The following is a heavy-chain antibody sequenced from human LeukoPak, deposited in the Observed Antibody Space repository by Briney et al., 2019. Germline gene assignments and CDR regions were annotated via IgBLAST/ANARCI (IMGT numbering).Heavy chain of an antibody. CDR1: LGTFSSYA. J-gene: IGHJ4*02. CDR3: ANGPVASHYDFWSGYYYY. Sequence: ASVKVSCKPSLGTFSSYAISWVRQPPPQGLEWMGGSNPFFGAANYEQKFQGRVTITADESTSTAYMELSSLRSEDTAVYYCANGPVASHYDFWSGYYYYWGQGTLVTVSS. V-gene: IGHV1-69*13. D-gene: IGHD3-3*01. CDR2: SNPFFGAA.